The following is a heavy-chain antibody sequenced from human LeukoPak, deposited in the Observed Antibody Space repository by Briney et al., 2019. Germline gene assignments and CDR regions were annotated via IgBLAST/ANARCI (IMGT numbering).Heavy chain of an antibody. Sequence: SVKVSCKASGGTFSSYAISWVRQAPGQGLEWMGGIIPIFGTANYAQKFQGRVTITTDESTSTAYMELSSLRSEDTAVYYCARGDGERYYYYYMDVWGKETTVTVSS. D-gene: IGHD3-16*01. V-gene: IGHV1-69*05. CDR3: ARGDGERYYYYYMDV. J-gene: IGHJ6*03. CDR1: GGTFSSYA. CDR2: IIPIFGTA.